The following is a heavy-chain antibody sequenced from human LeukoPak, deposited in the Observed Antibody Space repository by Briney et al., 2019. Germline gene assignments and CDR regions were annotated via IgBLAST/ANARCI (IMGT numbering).Heavy chain of an antibody. J-gene: IGHJ4*02. CDR3: ARVNINNWHSCDY. Sequence: GGSLRLSCAASGFTFSSSAMSWVRQAPGKGLEWVSAISNNGGYTYYADSVQGRFTISRDNSKSTLCLQMNSLRAEDTAVYYCARVNINNWHSCDYWGQGTLVTVSS. CDR1: GFTFSSSA. CDR2: ISNNGGYT. D-gene: IGHD1-1*01. V-gene: IGHV3-23*01.